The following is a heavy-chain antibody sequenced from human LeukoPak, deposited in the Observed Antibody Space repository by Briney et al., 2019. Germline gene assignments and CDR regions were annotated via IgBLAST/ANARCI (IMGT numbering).Heavy chain of an antibody. Sequence: ASVKVSCKASGYTFTSYAMQWVRQAPGQGLEWLGWINGYNGNTHYAQKIQDRVTLTTDTSTSTAYMEVRSLRSDDTAVYYCVRDGNDAMDYWGQGTLVTVSS. CDR2: INGYNGNT. V-gene: IGHV1-18*01. CDR3: VRDGNDAMDY. J-gene: IGHJ4*02. D-gene: IGHD4-23*01. CDR1: GYTFTSYA.